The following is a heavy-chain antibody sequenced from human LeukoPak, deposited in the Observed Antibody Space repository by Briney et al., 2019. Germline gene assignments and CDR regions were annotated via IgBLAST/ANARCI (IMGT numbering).Heavy chain of an antibody. D-gene: IGHD2-8*02. CDR1: VGSLSCSNW. J-gene: IGHJ3*02. V-gene: IGHV4-4*02. Sequence: PTETLPHTCGVPVGSLSCSNWATWVRKPPGKGLVWLGVIYHSRSNNYNPSLKSRVTISVEKSKNQYSLKLSSVTAADTAVYYCAEASVAGGGAFDIWGQGTMVTVSS. CDR2: IYHSRSN. CDR3: AEASVAGGGAFDI.